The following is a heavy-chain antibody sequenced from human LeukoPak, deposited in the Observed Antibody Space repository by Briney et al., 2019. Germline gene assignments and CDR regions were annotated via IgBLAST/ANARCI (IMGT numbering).Heavy chain of an antibody. Sequence: GRSLRLSCAASGFTFSSYGMHWVRQAPGKGLEWVAVISYDGSNKYYADSVKGRFTISRDNCKNTLYLQMNSLRAEDTAAYYCAKDGVDSSSWYYFDYWGQGTLVTVSS. CDR1: GFTFSSYG. J-gene: IGHJ4*02. V-gene: IGHV3-30*18. D-gene: IGHD6-13*01. CDR3: AKDGVDSSSWYYFDY. CDR2: ISYDGSNK.